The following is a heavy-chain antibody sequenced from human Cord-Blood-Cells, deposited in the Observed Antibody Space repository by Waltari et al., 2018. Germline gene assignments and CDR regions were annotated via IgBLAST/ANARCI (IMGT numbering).Heavy chain of an antibody. CDR1: GNPFTRSY. Sequence: QLQLAQAGAEVKKPRASVKVSCKASGNPFTRSYTTWTRQPPGKGREWMGWINPNSGGTNYAQKFQGRVTMTRYTSISTAYMELGRLRSDDTAVYYCARDFGWGSFWYFDLWGRGTLVTVSS. CDR2: INPNSGGT. V-gene: IGHV1-2*02. D-gene: IGHD3-9*01. J-gene: IGHJ2*01. CDR3: ARDFGWGSFWYFDL.